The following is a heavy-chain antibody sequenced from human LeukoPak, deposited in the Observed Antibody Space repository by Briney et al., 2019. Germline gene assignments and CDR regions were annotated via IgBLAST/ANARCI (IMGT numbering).Heavy chain of an antibody. D-gene: IGHD3-22*01. Sequence: ASVKVSYTASGYTFTSYYMHWVRQAPGQGLEWMGIINPSGGSTSYAQKFQGRVTMTRDTSTSTVYMELSSLRSEDTAVYYCASLKWGITMIRDYWGQGTLVTVSS. V-gene: IGHV1-46*01. CDR3: ASLKWGITMIRDY. CDR1: GYTFTSYY. J-gene: IGHJ4*02. CDR2: INPSGGST.